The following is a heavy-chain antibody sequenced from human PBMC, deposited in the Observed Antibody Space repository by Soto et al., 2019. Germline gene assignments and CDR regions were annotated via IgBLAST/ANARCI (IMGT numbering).Heavy chain of an antibody. D-gene: IGHD1-1*01. V-gene: IGHV3-30-3*01. CDR3: ARGLFPTRHFDY. CDR1: GFTFSSYA. Sequence: GGSLRLSCAASGFTFSSYAMHWVRQAPGKGLEWVAVISYDGSNKYYADSVKGRFTISRDNSKNTLYLQMNSLRAEDTAVYYCARGLFPTRHFDYWGQGTLVTVS. CDR2: ISYDGSNK. J-gene: IGHJ4*02.